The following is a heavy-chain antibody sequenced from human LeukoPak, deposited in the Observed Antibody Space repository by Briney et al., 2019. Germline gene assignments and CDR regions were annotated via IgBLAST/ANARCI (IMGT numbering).Heavy chain of an antibody. CDR1: GGSISTYY. J-gene: IGHJ3*02. Sequence: SETLSLTCVVSGGSISTYYWSWIRQPPGKGLECIGYIYYSGTTNYNPSLKSRVTISVDTSKNQLSLKLSSVTAADTAVYYCARDSIGPDAFDIWGQGTMVTVSS. CDR3: ARDSIGPDAFDI. D-gene: IGHD2/OR15-2a*01. CDR2: IYYSGTT. V-gene: IGHV4-59*01.